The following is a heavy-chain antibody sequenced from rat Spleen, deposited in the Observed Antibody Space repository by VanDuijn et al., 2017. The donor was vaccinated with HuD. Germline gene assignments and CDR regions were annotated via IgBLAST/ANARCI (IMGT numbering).Heavy chain of an antibody. CDR1: GFTFSNYD. CDR3: ASPLYYGYPKSSGTFDY. J-gene: IGHJ2*01. D-gene: IGHD1-7*01. V-gene: IGHV5-25*01. Sequence: EVQLVESGGGLVQPGRSLKLSCAASGFTFSNYDMAWVRQAPTKGLEWVASISTSGGSTYYRDSVKGRFTVSRDNAKSTLYLQMDSLRSEDTATYYCASPLYYGYPKSSGTFDYWGQGVMVTVSS. CDR2: ISTSGGST.